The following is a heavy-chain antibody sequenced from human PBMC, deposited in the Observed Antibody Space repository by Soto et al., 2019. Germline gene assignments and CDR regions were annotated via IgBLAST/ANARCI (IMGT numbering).Heavy chain of an antibody. Sequence: SETLSLTCTVSGGSISSYYWSWIRQPPGKGLEWIGYIYYSGSTNYNPSLKSRVTISVDTSKNQFSLKLSSVTAADTAVYYCARDRNNWAFEYWGQGTLVTVSS. CDR1: GGSISSYY. D-gene: IGHD1-20*01. CDR3: ARDRNNWAFEY. V-gene: IGHV4-59*01. J-gene: IGHJ4*02. CDR2: IYYSGST.